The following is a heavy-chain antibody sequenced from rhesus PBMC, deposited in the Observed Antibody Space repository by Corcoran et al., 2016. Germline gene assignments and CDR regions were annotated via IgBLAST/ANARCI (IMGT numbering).Heavy chain of an antibody. CDR3: AREAYYYSGSYYLR. D-gene: IGHD3-16*01. CDR2: IDGNSTGT. CDR1: GGSISGYY. J-gene: IGHJ4*01. V-gene: IGHV4-81*01. Sequence: QVQLQESGPGLVKPSETLSLTCTVSGGSISGYYWSWIRQPPGKGLEWIGNIDGNSTGTNSNPSLKSRVTISKDTSKNQFSLKLSSVTAADTAVYYCAREAYYYSGSYYLRWGQGVLVTVSS.